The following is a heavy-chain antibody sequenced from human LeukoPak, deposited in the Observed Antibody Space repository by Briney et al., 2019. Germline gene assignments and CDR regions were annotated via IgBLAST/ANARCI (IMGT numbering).Heavy chain of an antibody. CDR1: GGSIGSYY. CDR3: ARDRELRGPSYYFDY. J-gene: IGHJ4*02. D-gene: IGHD3-10*01. Sequence: SETLSLTCSVSGGSIGSYYWSWIRQPPGKGLEWIGYIYYSGSTNYNPSLKSRVTISVDTSKNQFSLKLSSVTAADTAVYYCARDRELRGPSYYFDYWGQGTLVTVSS. V-gene: IGHV4-59*01. CDR2: IYYSGST.